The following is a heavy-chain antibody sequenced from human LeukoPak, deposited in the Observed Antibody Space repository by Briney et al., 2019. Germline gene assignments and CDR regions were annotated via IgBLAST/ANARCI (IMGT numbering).Heavy chain of an antibody. CDR3: ARVFDFWGAHYFDY. Sequence: PSETLSLTCTVSGGSISSGDYYWSWIRQPPGKGLEWIGYIYYSGSTYYNPSLKSRVTISVDTSKNQFSLKLSSVTAADTAVYYCARVFDFWGAHYFDYWGQGTLVTVSS. J-gene: IGHJ4*02. CDR2: IYYSGST. CDR1: GGSISSGDYY. V-gene: IGHV4-30-4*08. D-gene: IGHD3-3*01.